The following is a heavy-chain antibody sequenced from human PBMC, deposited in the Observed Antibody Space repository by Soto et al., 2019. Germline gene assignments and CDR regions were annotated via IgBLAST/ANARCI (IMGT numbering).Heavy chain of an antibody. J-gene: IGHJ4*02. CDR2: IKQDGSDK. CDR3: ARDPSYSTPWEYFDY. V-gene: IGHV3-7*01. Sequence: GGSLRLSCAASGFTFSSYSMSWVRQAPGKGLERVANIKQDGSDKYYVDSVKGRFTISRDNAKNSLYLQMSSLRAEDTAVYYCARDPSYSTPWEYFDYWGQGTLVTVSS. CDR1: GFTFSSYS. D-gene: IGHD1-26*01.